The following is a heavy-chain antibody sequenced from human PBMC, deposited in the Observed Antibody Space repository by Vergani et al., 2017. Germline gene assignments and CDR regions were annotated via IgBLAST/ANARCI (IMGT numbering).Heavy chain of an antibody. CDR3: ASGGHGSENGGALQL. J-gene: IGHJ3*01. V-gene: IGHV5-51*01. Sequence: EKQLVQSGSDTKKPGESLKISCQAFGYIFSNFWIGWVRQRPGRGLEWMGIIYPGDSEVKSNPTFRGQVIFSVDTSVNTAYLQWRSLQASDTATYFCASGGHGSENGGALQLWGQGTNITVSS. D-gene: IGHD3-10*01. CDR2: IYPGDSEV. CDR1: GYIFSNFW.